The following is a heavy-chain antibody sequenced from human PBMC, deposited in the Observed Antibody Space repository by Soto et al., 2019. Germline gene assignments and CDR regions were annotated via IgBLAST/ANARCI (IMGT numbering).Heavy chain of an antibody. V-gene: IGHV4-39*01. J-gene: IGHJ4*02. Sequence: QLQLQESGPGLVKPSETLSLTCTVSGGSISSSSYYWGWIRQPPGKGLEWIGSIYYSGSTYYNPSLKSRVTISVDTSKNQFSLKLSSVTAADTAVYYCARQAAQRGVEMATTGPYDYWGQGTLVTVSS. CDR2: IYYSGST. CDR3: ARQAAQRGVEMATTGPYDY. D-gene: IGHD5-12*01. CDR1: GGSISSSSYY.